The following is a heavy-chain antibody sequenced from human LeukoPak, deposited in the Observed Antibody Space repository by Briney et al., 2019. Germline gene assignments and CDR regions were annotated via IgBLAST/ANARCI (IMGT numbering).Heavy chain of an antibody. J-gene: IGHJ5*02. Sequence: GASVKVSCKASGYTFTGYYMHWVRQAPGQGLEWMGWINPNSGGTNYAQKFQGRVTMTRDTSISTAYMELSRLRSDDTAVYYCARRLYSYGSGSYYKQSYWFDPWGQGTLVTVSS. V-gene: IGHV1-2*02. CDR1: GYTFTGYY. CDR3: ARRLYSYGSGSYYKQSYWFDP. CDR2: INPNSGGT. D-gene: IGHD3-10*01.